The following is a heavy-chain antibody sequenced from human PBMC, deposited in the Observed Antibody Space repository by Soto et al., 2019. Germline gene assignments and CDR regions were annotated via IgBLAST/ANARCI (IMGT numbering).Heavy chain of an antibody. CDR2: IYYSGSA. D-gene: IGHD2-2*01. Sequence: QVQLQESGPGLVKPSDTLSLICAVSGYSISSSNWWGWIRQPPGKGLEWIGNIYYSGSAYYNPSLKSRVTMSVDTSKNQFSLQLTSLTAVDTAVYYCARGDYAKAFDIWGQGTTVTVSS. J-gene: IGHJ3*02. CDR3: ARGDYAKAFDI. V-gene: IGHV4-28*03. CDR1: GYSISSSNW.